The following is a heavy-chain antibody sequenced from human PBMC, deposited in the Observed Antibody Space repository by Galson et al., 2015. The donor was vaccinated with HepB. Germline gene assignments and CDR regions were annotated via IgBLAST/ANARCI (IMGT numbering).Heavy chain of an antibody. CDR2: TYYRSKWYN. D-gene: IGHD1-26*01. V-gene: IGHV6-1*01. CDR3: ARGSGSYPGVYWFDP. Sequence: CAISGDSVSSNSAAWNWIRQSPSRGLEWLGRTYYRSKWYNDYAVSVKSRIIINPDTSKNQFSLQLNSVTPEDTAVYYCARGSGSYPGVYWFDPWGQGTLVTVSS. CDR1: GDSVSSNSAA. J-gene: IGHJ5*02.